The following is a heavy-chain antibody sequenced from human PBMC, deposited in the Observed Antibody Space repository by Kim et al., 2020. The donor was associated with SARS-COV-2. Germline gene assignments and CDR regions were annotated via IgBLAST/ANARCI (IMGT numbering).Heavy chain of an antibody. V-gene: IGHV1-46*01. D-gene: IGHD2-21*01. Sequence: SYAPKFQGRVTMTRDTSTSTVYMELSSLRSEDTAVYYCARGYWLFYYFDYWGQGTLVTVSS. J-gene: IGHJ4*02. CDR3: ARGYWLFYYFDY.